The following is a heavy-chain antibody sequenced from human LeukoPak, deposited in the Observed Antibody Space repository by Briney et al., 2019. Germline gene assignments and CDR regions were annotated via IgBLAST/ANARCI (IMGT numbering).Heavy chain of an antibody. J-gene: IGHJ4*02. CDR3: AADGYTSAWSYY. V-gene: IGHV1-58*02. Sequence: SVKVSCKASGFTFTRSTMQWVRQARGQRLEWIGWIVVGSGNTNYAQKFQERVTITRDMPTSTAYMEVSSLRSEDTAVYYCAADGYTSAWSYYWGQGTLVTVSS. CDR2: IVVGSGNT. CDR1: GFTFTRST. D-gene: IGHD6-19*01.